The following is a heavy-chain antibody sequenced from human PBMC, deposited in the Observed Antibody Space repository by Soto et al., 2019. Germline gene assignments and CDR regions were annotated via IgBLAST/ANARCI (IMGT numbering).Heavy chain of an antibody. Sequence: GGSLRLSCAASGFTFSSYAMSWVRQAPGKGLEWVSAISGSGGSTYYADSVKGRFTISRDNSKNTLYLQMNSLRAEDTAVYYCAKIYYDSSGYYSSRSTSFDAFDIWGQGTMVTVSS. J-gene: IGHJ3*02. CDR2: ISGSGGST. CDR1: GFTFSSYA. CDR3: AKIYYDSSGYYSSRSTSFDAFDI. V-gene: IGHV3-23*01. D-gene: IGHD3-22*01.